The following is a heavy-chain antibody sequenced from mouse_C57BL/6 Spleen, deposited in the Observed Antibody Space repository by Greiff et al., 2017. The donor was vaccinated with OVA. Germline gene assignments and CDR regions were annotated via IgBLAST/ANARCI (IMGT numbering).Heavy chain of an antibody. CDR2: ISYDGSN. Sequence: ESGPGLVKPSQSLSLTCSVTGYSITSGYYWNWIRQFPGNKLEWMGYISYDGSNNYNPSLKNRISITRDTSKNQFFLKLNSVTTEDTATYYCARGVYDGYRYWYFDVWGTGTTVTVSS. D-gene: IGHD2-3*01. J-gene: IGHJ1*03. V-gene: IGHV3-6*01. CDR1: GYSITSGYY. CDR3: ARGVYDGYRYWYFDV.